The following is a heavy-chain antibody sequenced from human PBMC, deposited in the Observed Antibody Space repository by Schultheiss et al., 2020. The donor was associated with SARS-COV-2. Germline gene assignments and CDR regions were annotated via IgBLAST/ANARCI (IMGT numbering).Heavy chain of an antibody. J-gene: IGHJ3*02. D-gene: IGHD3-22*01. CDR1: GGSISSSSYY. CDR2: IYYSGST. V-gene: IGHV4-39*01. CDR3: ARLTPPPDSSGYYDAFDI. Sequence: SQTLSLTCTVSGGSISSSSYYWGWIRQPPGKGLEWIGSIYYSGSTYYNPSLKSRVTISVDTSKNQFSLTLTSVTAADTAVYYCARLTPPPDSSGYYDAFDIWGQGTMVTVSS.